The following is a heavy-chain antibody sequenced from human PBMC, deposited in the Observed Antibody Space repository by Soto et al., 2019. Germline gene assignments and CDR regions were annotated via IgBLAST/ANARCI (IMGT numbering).Heavy chain of an antibody. D-gene: IGHD3-10*01. CDR1: GYTFTSYG. V-gene: IGHV1-18*01. Sequence: QVQLVQSGAEVKKPGASVKVSCKASGYTFTSYGISWVRQAPGQGLEWMGWISAYNGNTNYAQKFQGRVTMTADTSSSTAYMELRSLTSDDTAVYYCARDGHYDSGSNWFDPWGQGTLVTVSS. CDR2: ISAYNGNT. J-gene: IGHJ5*02. CDR3: ARDGHYDSGSNWFDP.